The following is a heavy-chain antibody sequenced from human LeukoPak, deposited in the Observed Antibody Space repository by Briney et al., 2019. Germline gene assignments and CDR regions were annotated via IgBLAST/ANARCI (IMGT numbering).Heavy chain of an antibody. D-gene: IGHD6-13*01. V-gene: IGHV3-30*18. Sequence: GGSLRLSCAASGFTFSSYGMPWVRQAPGKGLERVAVISYDGSNKYYADSVKGRFTISRDNSKNTLYLQMNSLRAEDTAVYYCAKRHRRTSSSWCVDYSGQGTLVTVSS. CDR1: GFTFSSYG. CDR3: AKRHRRTSSSWCVDY. CDR2: ISYDGSNK. J-gene: IGHJ4*02.